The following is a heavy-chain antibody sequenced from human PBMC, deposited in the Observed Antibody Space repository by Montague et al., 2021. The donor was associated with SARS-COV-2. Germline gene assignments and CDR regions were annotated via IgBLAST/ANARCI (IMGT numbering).Heavy chain of an antibody. Sequence: SETLSLTCAVYGGSFSGYYWRWIHQPPGKGLEWIGEINHSGSTNYNPSLKSRVTISVDTSKNQFSLKLSSVTAADTAVYYCARGRTLTTFYYYYYYGMDVWGQGTTVTVSS. CDR2: INHSGST. J-gene: IGHJ6*02. V-gene: IGHV4-34*01. CDR3: ARGRTLTTFYYYYYYGMDV. D-gene: IGHD3-16*01. CDR1: GGSFSGYY.